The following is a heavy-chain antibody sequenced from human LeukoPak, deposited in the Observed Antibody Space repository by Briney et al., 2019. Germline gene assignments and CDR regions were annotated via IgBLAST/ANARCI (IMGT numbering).Heavy chain of an antibody. CDR3: AKDMMIVTRGAFDL. D-gene: IGHD3-22*01. CDR2: ISGSGEST. Sequence: GSLRLSCAASGFRLSSFAMSWVRQAPGKGLEWVSAISGSGESTYYGDPVKGRFTISRDNSKTTLYLQMNSLRAEDTAVYYCAKDMMIVTRGAFDLWGQGTMVTVSS. V-gene: IGHV3-23*01. CDR1: GFRLSSFA. J-gene: IGHJ3*01.